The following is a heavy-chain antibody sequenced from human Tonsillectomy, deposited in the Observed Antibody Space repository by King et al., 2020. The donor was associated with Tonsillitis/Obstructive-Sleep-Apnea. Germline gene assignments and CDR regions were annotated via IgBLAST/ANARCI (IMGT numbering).Heavy chain of an antibody. CDR2: IYHSGST. J-gene: IGHJ5*02. V-gene: IGHV4-30-2*01. CDR3: ARAGTTLGGVVVNWFDP. CDR1: GGSISSGGYS. D-gene: IGHD3-16*02. Sequence: QLQESSSGLVKPSQTLSLTCGVSGGSISSGGYSWNWIRQPPWKGLEWIGYIYHSGSTYYNPSLKSPVTISVDRSKNQFSLKLSSVTAADTAVYYCARAGTTLGGVVVNWFDPWGQGILVTVSS.